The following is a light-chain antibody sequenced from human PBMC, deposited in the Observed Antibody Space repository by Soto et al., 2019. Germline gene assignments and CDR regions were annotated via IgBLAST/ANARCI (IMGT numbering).Light chain of an antibody. CDR3: AAWDDSLRGVV. Sequence: QSVLTQPPSASGTPGQRVTISCSGSSSNIGSNYVYWYQQLPGTAPKLLIYRNNQRPSGVPDRFSGSKSGTSASLAISGLRSEDEAEHYCAAWDDSLRGVVFGGGTKLTVL. J-gene: IGLJ2*01. CDR1: SSNIGSNY. CDR2: RNN. V-gene: IGLV1-47*01.